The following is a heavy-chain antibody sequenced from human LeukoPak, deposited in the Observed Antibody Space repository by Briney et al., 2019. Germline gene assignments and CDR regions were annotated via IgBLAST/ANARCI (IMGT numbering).Heavy chain of an antibody. D-gene: IGHD3-22*01. CDR1: GGTFSSYA. Sequence: VKVSCKASGGTFSSYAISWVRQAPGQGLEWMGRIIPILGIANYAQKFQGRVTITADKSTSTAYMELSSLRSEDTAVYYCACLHSSGSLLYYFDYWGQGTLVTVSS. J-gene: IGHJ4*02. V-gene: IGHV1-69*04. CDR3: ACLHSSGSLLYYFDY. CDR2: IIPILGIA.